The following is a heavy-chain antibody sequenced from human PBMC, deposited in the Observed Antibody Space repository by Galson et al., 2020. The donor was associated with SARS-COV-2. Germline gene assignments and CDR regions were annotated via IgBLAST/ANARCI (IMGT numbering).Heavy chain of an antibody. Sequence: SETLSLTCTVSGGSISSYYWSWIRQPPGKGLEWIGYIYYSGSTNYNPSLKSRVTISVDTSKNQFSLKLSSVTAADTAVYYCARDMNGYYYDSSGYSEDDAFDIWGQGTRVTVSS. CDR1: GGSISSYY. D-gene: IGHD3-22*01. J-gene: IGHJ3*02. CDR2: IYYSGST. V-gene: IGHV4-59*01. CDR3: ARDMNGYYYDSSGYSEDDAFDI.